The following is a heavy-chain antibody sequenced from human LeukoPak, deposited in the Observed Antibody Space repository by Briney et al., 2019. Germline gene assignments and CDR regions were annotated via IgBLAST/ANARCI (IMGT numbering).Heavy chain of an antibody. CDR3: ARGGSWGVFDY. CDR1: GFTFSSHW. D-gene: IGHD3-16*01. J-gene: IGHJ4*02. V-gene: IGHV3-74*01. CDR2: IHTGGTTT. Sequence: GGSLRLSCGASGFTFSSHWMHWVRHAPGKGLVWVSHIHTGGTTTSYADSVKGRFTISRDNAKNTLYLQMNSLGAEDTAVYYCARGGSWGVFDYWGQGILVTVSS.